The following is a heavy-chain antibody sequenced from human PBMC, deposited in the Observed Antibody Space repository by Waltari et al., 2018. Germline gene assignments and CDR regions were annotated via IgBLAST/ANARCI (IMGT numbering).Heavy chain of an antibody. CDR1: GGSISSGGYY. CDR2: NDYRGST. J-gene: IGHJ4*02. CDR3: ARARGTTVVMDY. Sequence: QVQLQESGPGLVKPSQTLSLTCTVSGGSISSGGYYWSWIRQPPGKGLEGIGYNDYRGSTYSNPSHKRRVTISGDTSKNQFSLKLSSVTAADTAVYYCARARGTTVVMDYWGQGTLVTVSS. D-gene: IGHD4-17*01. V-gene: IGHV4-31*03.